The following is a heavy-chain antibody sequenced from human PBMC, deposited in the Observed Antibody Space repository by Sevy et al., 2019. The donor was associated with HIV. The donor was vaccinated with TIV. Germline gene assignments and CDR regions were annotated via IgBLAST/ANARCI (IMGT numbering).Heavy chain of an antibody. D-gene: IGHD3-10*01. CDR3: ARGYYYGSGSYYPPDY. Sequence: ASVKVSCKTSGYTFTSYDIHWVRQATGQGLEWMGWMSAKSGNTGYAQKFQGRVTMTRDTSISTAYMELSSLISDDTAVYYCARGYYYGSGSYYPPDYWGQGTLVTVSS. J-gene: IGHJ4*02. CDR2: MSAKSGNT. CDR1: GYTFTSYD. V-gene: IGHV1-8*01.